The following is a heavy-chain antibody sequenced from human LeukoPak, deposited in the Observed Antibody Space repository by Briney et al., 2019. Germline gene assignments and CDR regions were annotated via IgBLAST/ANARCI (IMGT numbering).Heavy chain of an antibody. J-gene: IGHJ4*02. Sequence: GGSLRLSCTASGFTFSSYAMTWVRQAPGKGLEWVSTISGSGGATYYADSVKGRFTISRDNAKNSLYLQMNSLRAEDTAVYYCARDPDGCSGGSCFFDYWGQGTLVTVSS. CDR1: GFTFSSYA. CDR3: ARDPDGCSGGSCFFDY. CDR2: ISGSGGAT. D-gene: IGHD2-15*01. V-gene: IGHV3-23*01.